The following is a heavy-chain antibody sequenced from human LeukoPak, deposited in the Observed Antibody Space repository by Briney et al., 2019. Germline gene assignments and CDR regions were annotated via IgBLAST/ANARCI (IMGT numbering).Heavy chain of an antibody. CDR1: GYTFTSYG. CDR2: ISAYNGNT. CDR3: ARSRVDCSSTSCYRDYYYMDV. Sequence: ASVKVSCKASGYTFTSYGISWVRQAPGQGLEWMGWISAYNGNTNYAQKLQGRVTMTTDTSTSTAYMELRSLRSDDTAVYYCARSRVDCSSTSCYRDYYYMDVWGKGTTATVSS. J-gene: IGHJ6*03. V-gene: IGHV1-18*01. D-gene: IGHD2-2*01.